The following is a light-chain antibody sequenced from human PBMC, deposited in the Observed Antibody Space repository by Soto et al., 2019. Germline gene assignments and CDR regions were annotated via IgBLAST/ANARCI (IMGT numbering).Light chain of an antibody. CDR3: QHLNTYPLT. CDR2: AAS. Sequence: DIQLTQSPSFLSASVGDRVTITCRASQGISSFLAWNQQKPGKAPNLLISAASTLRTGVPSRFSGSGSGTEFTLTISSLQPEDFATYYCQHLNTYPLTFGGGTKVEI. V-gene: IGKV1-9*01. J-gene: IGKJ4*01. CDR1: QGISSF.